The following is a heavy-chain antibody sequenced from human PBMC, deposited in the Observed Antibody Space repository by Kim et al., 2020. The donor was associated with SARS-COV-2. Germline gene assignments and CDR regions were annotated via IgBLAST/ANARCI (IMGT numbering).Heavy chain of an antibody. CDR3: ARGIHSSSWYLDY. V-gene: IGHV1-3*01. D-gene: IGHD6-13*01. J-gene: IGHJ4*02. Sequence: KYSQKIQGRVAITRDTSASTVYMELSSLRSEDTAVYSSARGIHSSSWYLDYWGQGTLVTVSS.